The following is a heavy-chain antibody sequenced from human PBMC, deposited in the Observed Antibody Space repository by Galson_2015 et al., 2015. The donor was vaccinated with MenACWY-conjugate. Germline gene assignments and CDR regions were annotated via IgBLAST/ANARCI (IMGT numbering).Heavy chain of an antibody. Sequence: ETLSLTCTVSGGSISSYYWSWIRQPPGKGLERIGYIYYSGSTNYNPSLKSRVTISVDTSKNQFSLKLSSVTAADTAVYYCARGTVVVVAARVSYFYYGMDVWGQGTTVTVSS. CDR2: IYYSGST. CDR1: GGSISSYY. J-gene: IGHJ6*02. D-gene: IGHD2-15*01. V-gene: IGHV4-59*08. CDR3: ARGTVVVVAARVSYFYYGMDV.